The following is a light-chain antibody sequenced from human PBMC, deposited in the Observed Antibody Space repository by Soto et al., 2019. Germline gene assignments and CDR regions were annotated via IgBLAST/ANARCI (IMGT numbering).Light chain of an antibody. CDR3: XQYNNWPLT. Sequence: EIVMTQSPGTLSVSPGESATLSCRASQSVSSNLAWYQQKPGQAPRLLIYDTSTRATGVPARFSGSGSGTEXTLXXSSLQSEDFAXXXXXQYNNWPLTFGQGTKLEIK. CDR2: DTS. V-gene: IGKV3-15*01. CDR1: QSVSSN. J-gene: IGKJ2*01.